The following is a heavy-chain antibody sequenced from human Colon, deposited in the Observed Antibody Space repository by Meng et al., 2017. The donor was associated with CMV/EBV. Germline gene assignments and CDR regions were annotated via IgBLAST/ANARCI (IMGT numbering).Heavy chain of an antibody. J-gene: IGHJ6*02. CDR2: ISWNSGSI. V-gene: IGHV3-9*01. Sequence: SLKISCVASGFDFDEYVMHWVRLAPGKGLEWVSGISWNSGSIGYADSVKGRFTISRDNAKNSVYLQMNSLRAEDTALYFCAKDRDCTSNSCPNYDMDVWGQGTTVTVSS. CDR3: AKDRDCTSNSCPNYDMDV. CDR1: GFDFDEYV. D-gene: IGHD2/OR15-2a*01.